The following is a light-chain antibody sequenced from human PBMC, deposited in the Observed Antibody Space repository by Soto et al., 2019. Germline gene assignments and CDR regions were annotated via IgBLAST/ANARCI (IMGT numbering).Light chain of an antibody. J-gene: IGKJ1*01. CDR2: GAS. Sequence: EIVLTQSPGTLSVSLVDRATLSCMASQIISSSYLAWYQQKPGQAPRLLFYGASNRATGIPDRFSGSGSGTDFTLTISRLEPEDFAVYYCQQYGRSPPWTFGQGTKVDIK. V-gene: IGKV3-20*01. CDR3: QQYGRSPPWT. CDR1: QIISSSY.